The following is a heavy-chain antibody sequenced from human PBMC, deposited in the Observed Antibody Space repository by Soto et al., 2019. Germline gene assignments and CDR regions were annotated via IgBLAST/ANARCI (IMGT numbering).Heavy chain of an antibody. D-gene: IGHD3-22*01. CDR3: AKNYDSDGYYTQN. J-gene: IGHJ4*02. CDR2: ISGRGDRT. V-gene: IGHV3-23*01. CDR1: GFLFYNYA. Sequence: GGSLRVSWANAGFLFYNYAMSWVSQAPGKGLEWVSAISGRGDRTYYADSVKGRFTISRDNSKNTLYLQMNSLRADDTAVYYCAKNYDSDGYYTQNWGQGTLVTVSS.